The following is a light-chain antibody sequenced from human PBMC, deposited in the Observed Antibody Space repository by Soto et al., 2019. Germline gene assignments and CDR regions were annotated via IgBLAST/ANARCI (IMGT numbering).Light chain of an antibody. CDR1: SSDVWTYNL. CDR2: AVN. J-gene: IGLJ2*01. Sequence: QSALTQPASVSGSPGQSITISCTGTSSDVWTYNLVSWYQQHPDKAPKVVIYAVNKRPSGVSDRFSGSKSGNTASLTSSGLQAEDEGDYYCCAYAGSSTFVVFGGGTKLTVL. V-gene: IGLV2-23*02. CDR3: CAYAGSSTFVV.